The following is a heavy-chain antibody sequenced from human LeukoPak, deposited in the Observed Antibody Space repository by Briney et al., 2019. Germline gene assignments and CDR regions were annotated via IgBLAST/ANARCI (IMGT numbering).Heavy chain of an antibody. V-gene: IGHV4-39*07. Sequence: PSETLSLTCSVSGGSISSSSHYWGWIRQPPGKGLEWIGDIDHRGTATYNPSLKSRLTISADASKNQFSLKLNSVTDADTAVYYCAVGITILGVAASFDSWGQGNLVIVSS. CDR1: GGSISSSSHY. CDR2: IDHRGTA. CDR3: AVGITILGVAASFDS. J-gene: IGHJ4*02. D-gene: IGHD3-3*01.